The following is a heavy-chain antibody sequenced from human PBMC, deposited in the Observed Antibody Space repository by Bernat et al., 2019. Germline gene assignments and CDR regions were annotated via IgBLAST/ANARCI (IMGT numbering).Heavy chain of an antibody. D-gene: IGHD3-16*01. CDR3: AKQSGSYGDDAFDI. J-gene: IGHJ3*02. CDR1: GFTFSSYA. CDR2: ISGTGDSA. V-gene: IGHV3-23*01. Sequence: EVQLLESGGGLVQPGGSLRLSCAASGFTFSSYAMSWVRQAPGKGLEWVSTISGTGDSAYYADSVKGRFTISRDNSKNTLYLQMNSLRAEDTAVYYCAKQSGSYGDDAFDIWGQGTMVTVSS.